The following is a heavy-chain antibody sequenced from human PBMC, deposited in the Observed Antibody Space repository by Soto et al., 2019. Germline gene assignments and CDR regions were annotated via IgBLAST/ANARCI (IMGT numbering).Heavy chain of an antibody. CDR3: ARVGVDSSSWTRNWFDP. V-gene: IGHV1-69*01. Sequence: QVQLVQSGAEVKKPGSSVKVSCKASGGTFSSYANSWVRQAPGQGLEWMEGIIPIFGTANYAQKFQGRVTITADESTSTAYMELSSLRSEDTAVYYCARVGVDSSSWTRNWFDPWGQGTLVTVSS. CDR1: GGTFSSYA. CDR2: IIPIFGTA. J-gene: IGHJ5*02. D-gene: IGHD6-13*01.